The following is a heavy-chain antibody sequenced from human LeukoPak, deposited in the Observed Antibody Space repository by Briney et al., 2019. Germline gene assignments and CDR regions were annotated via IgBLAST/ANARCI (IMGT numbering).Heavy chain of an antibody. CDR1: GGTFISYG. J-gene: IGHJ4*02. D-gene: IGHD5-12*01. CDR2: IIHIFGTG. Sequence: WVKVSLKGSGGTFISYGISWVGQAPGQGREWVGGIIHIFGTGNYAQKFQGRVTITADESTSTAYMELSSLRSEDTAVYYCARPTSGYDSWGYFDYWGQGTLVTVSS. V-gene: IGHV1-69*01. CDR3: ARPTSGYDSWGYFDY.